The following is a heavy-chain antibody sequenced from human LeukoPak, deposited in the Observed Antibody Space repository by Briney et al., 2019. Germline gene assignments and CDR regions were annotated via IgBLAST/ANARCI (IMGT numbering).Heavy chain of an antibody. CDR1: GFTFSSYA. CDR2: ISYDGSKK. D-gene: IGHD6-19*01. V-gene: IGHV3-30*04. CDR3: ARARSGWYLGQFDY. J-gene: IGHJ4*02. Sequence: GGSLRLSCVVSGFTFSSYAMHWVRQAPGKGMGWVAVISYDGSKKYYADSVKGRFTISRDNSKNTLYLQMNSLRAEDTAVYYCARARSGWYLGQFDYWGQGTLVTVSS.